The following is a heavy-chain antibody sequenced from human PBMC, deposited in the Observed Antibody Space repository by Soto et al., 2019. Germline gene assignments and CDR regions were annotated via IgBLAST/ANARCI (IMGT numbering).Heavy chain of an antibody. V-gene: IGHV1-69*08. CDR3: ARDRQSSSWGYYYYYMDV. CDR2: IIPILGIA. CDR1: GGTFSSYT. J-gene: IGHJ6*03. D-gene: IGHD6-13*01. Sequence: QVQLVQSGAEVKKPGSSVKVSCKASGGTFSSYTISWVRQAPGQGLEWMGRIIPILGIANYAQKFQGRVTITADKSTSTAYMELSSLRSQDTAVDYCARDRQSSSWGYYYYYMDVWGKGTTVTVSS.